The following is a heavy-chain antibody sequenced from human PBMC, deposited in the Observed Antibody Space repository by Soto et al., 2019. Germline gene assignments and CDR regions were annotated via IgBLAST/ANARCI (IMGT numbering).Heavy chain of an antibody. Sequence: GGSLRLSCSASGCTFTSYAMSWVRQAPGKGLEWVSGISGSGGDTKSADSVKGRFTISRDNFKNMLYLQMNSLRAEDTAVYYCAKHDFWTLYNTALDSWGQGTLVTVSS. J-gene: IGHJ4*02. D-gene: IGHD3-3*01. CDR3: AKHDFWTLYNTALDS. CDR2: ISGSGGDT. CDR1: GCTFTSYA. V-gene: IGHV3-23*01.